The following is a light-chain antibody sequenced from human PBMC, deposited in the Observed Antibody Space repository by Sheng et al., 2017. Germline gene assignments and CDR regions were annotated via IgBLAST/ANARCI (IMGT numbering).Light chain of an antibody. Sequence: DIQMTQSPSSLSASVGDRVTITCRASQAISNYLAWFQQKPGKAPNVPRSMLHPVCQSRGPDSKLQRQWIWDEISLSPSAACSLKILSTYYCQQYNSYPPTFGGGTEGGDQT. CDR1: QAISNY. V-gene: IGKV1-16*02. CDR2: LHP. CDR3: QQYNSYPPT. J-gene: IGKJ4*01.